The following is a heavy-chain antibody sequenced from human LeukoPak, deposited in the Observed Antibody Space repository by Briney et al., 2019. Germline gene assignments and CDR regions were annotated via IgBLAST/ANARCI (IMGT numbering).Heavy chain of an antibody. V-gene: IGHV4-4*07. D-gene: IGHD2-21*01. Sequence: PSETLSLTCTVSGASTNPYCWDWIRQPAGKGLEWIGRISRSGDTNYNPSLKSRVTMSVDASKKQLQFSLRLTSVTAADTAVYFCATYYGDRGGSGHWGQGTLVTVSS. CDR2: ISRSGDT. J-gene: IGHJ4*02. CDR3: ATYYGDRGGSGH. CDR1: GASTNPYC.